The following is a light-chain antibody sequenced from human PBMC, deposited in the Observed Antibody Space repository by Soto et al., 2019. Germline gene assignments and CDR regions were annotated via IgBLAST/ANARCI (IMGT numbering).Light chain of an antibody. Sequence: EIVLTQSPATLSLPPGESATLSCRASQSVGDNLGWYQQKPGQAPRLLIYGASERATGIPARFSGSGSGTDFTLTISSLEREDFAIYYCQQRSDGPLSYTFGQGTKLEIK. V-gene: IGKV3-11*01. CDR1: QSVGDN. CDR3: QQRSDGPLSYT. CDR2: GAS. J-gene: IGKJ2*01.